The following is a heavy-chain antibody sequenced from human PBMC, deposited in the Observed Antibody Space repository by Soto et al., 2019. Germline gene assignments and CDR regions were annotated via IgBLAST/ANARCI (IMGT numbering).Heavy chain of an antibody. Sequence: GGSLRVSCAASGFTFGSYAMSWVRQAPGKGLAWVSAISGSGGSTYYAVSVKGRFTISRDNSKNTLYLKMNSLRAEDTAVCDCAKDRSPYQLLSIHGGYYYYGMDVGGQGATVTVSS. CDR1: GFTFGSYA. CDR3: AKDRSPYQLLSIHGGYYYYGMDV. J-gene: IGHJ6*02. D-gene: IGHD2-2*01. CDR2: ISGSGGST. V-gene: IGHV3-23*01.